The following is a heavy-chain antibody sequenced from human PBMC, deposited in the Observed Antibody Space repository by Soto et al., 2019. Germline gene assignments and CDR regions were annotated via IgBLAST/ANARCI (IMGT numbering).Heavy chain of an antibody. J-gene: IGHJ4*02. CDR1: RFTFSSYG. Sequence: QVPLVESGGGVVQPSRSLRLSCAASRFTFSSYGMHWVRQAPGKGLEWVAVISYDGSNKYYAVSVKGRFTISRNNSKNTLYLQMTNLRAVDTAVYYCAKGGDFWSGYYGFDYWGQGTLVTVSS. V-gene: IGHV3-30*18. CDR3: AKGGDFWSGYYGFDY. D-gene: IGHD3-3*01. CDR2: ISYDGSNK.